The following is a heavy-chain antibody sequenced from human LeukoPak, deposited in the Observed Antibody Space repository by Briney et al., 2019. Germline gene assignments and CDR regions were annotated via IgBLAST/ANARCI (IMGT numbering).Heavy chain of an antibody. CDR3: ARASAVSSIYNWFDP. CDR1: GYTFTRYD. CDR2: MNPNTGNT. D-gene: IGHD2/OR15-2a*01. V-gene: IGHV1-8*01. Sequence: ASVKVSCKASGYTFTRYDINWVQQATGQGLEWMGWMNPNTGNTGYAQNFQGRVTMTRNTSITTAYMELSSLRSDDTAVYYCARASAVSSIYNWFDPWGQGTLVTVSS. J-gene: IGHJ5*01.